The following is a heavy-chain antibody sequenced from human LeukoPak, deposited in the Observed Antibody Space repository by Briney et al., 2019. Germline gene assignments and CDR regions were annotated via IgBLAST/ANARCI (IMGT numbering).Heavy chain of an antibody. Sequence: GGSLRLSCAASGFTFSSYSMNWVRQAPGKGLEWVSYISSSSSTIYYADSVKGRFTISRDNAKNSLYLQMNSLRAEDTAVYYCARDRITMVRGVITPRNDAFDIWGQGTMVTVSS. CDR3: ARDRITMVRGVITPRNDAFDI. D-gene: IGHD3-10*01. J-gene: IGHJ3*02. CDR1: GFTFSSYS. CDR2: ISSSSSTI. V-gene: IGHV3-48*04.